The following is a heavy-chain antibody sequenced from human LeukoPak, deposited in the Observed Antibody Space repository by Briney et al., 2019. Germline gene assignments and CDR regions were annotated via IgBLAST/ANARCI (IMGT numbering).Heavy chain of an antibody. CDR3: ARRAFGSSSYYYYYYMDV. Sequence: PGTSLRLSCAASGFTFSSYAMSWVRQAPGKGLEWVSGVSGDGGITYYADSVKGRFTISRDNSKNTLYLQMNSLRAEDTAVYYCARRAFGSSSYYYYYYMDVWGKGTTVTISS. D-gene: IGHD3-10*01. V-gene: IGHV3-23*01. CDR1: GFTFSSYA. CDR2: VSGDGGIT. J-gene: IGHJ6*03.